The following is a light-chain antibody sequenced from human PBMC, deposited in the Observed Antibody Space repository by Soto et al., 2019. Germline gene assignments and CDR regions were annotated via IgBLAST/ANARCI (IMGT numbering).Light chain of an antibody. V-gene: IGKV1-33*01. CDR2: DAS. CDR1: QDISNY. Sequence: DIQMTQSPSSLSASVGDRVTITCQASQDISNYLNWYQQKPGKAPKPLIYDASNVETGVPSRFSGSGSGTVFTFTISILEPEDFATYYCQQYDNFPFTFGGGTKVEIK. CDR3: QQYDNFPFT. J-gene: IGKJ4*01.